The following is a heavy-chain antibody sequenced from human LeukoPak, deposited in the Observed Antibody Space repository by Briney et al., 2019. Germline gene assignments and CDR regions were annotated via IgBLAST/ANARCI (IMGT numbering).Heavy chain of an antibody. CDR3: ARPTMLTDYDACDI. J-gene: IGHJ3*02. CDR1: GYTFTAYY. V-gene: IGHV1-2*02. Sequence: ASVKVSCTASGYTFTAYYMHWVRQAPGQGLEWMGWINLNSGGTNNVQKFQGRVTMTRDTSISTAYMELSSLRSDDTATYYCARPTMLTDYDACDIWGQGTVVTVSS. D-gene: IGHD4/OR15-4a*01. CDR2: INLNSGGT.